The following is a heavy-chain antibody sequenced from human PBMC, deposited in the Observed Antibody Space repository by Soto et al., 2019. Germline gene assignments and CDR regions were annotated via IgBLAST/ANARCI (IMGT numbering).Heavy chain of an antibody. CDR3: ARETQRRITMVRGVIIGDAFDI. CDR2: IIPIFGTA. J-gene: IGHJ3*02. D-gene: IGHD3-10*01. V-gene: IGHV1-69*01. CDR1: GGTFSSYA. Sequence: QVQLVQSGAEVKKPGSSVKVSCKASGGTFSSYAISWVRQAPGQGLEWMGGIIPIFGTANYARKFQGRVTITADESTSTAYMELSSLRSEDTAVYYCARETQRRITMVRGVIIGDAFDILGQGTMVTVSS.